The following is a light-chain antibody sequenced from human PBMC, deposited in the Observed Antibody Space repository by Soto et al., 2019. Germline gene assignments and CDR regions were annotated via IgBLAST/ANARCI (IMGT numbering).Light chain of an antibody. CDR2: AAS. J-gene: IGKJ2*01. V-gene: IGKV1-39*01. CDR1: QSISSF. Sequence: DIQMTQSPSSLSASVGDRVTIACRASQSISSFLSWYQQKPGKAPKLLIYAASSLQSGVPSRFRGSGFGTQFPLTISSLQPEDFAPYYCQQTYSTPRTFGQGTKLEIK. CDR3: QQTYSTPRT.